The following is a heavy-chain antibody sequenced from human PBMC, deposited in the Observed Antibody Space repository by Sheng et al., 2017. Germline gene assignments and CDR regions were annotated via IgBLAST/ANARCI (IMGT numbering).Heavy chain of an antibody. D-gene: IGHD3-22*01. J-gene: IGHJ4*02. CDR2: IYHSGST. CDR1: GYSISSGYY. Sequence: QVQLQESGPGLVKPSETLSLTCAVSGYSISSGYYWGWIRQPPGKGLEWIGSIYHSGSTYYNPSLKSRVTISVDTSKNQFSLKLSSVTAADTAVYYCARVLSRNVHYDSSGYFDYWGQGTLVTVSS. V-gene: IGHV4-38-2*01. CDR3: ARVLSRNVHYDSSGYFDY.